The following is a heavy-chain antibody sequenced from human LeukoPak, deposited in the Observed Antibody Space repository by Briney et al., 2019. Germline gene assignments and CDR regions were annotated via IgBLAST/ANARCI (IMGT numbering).Heavy chain of an antibody. V-gene: IGHV1-2*02. Sequence: ASVKVSCKASGYTLSSYDINWVRQAPGQGLEWMGWINPNSGGTNYAQKFQGRVTMTRDTSISTAYMELSRLRSDDTAVYYCARVQAECSGGSCYYNYWGQGTLVTVSS. CDR3: ARVQAECSGGSCYYNY. CDR1: GYTLSSYD. J-gene: IGHJ4*02. D-gene: IGHD2-15*01. CDR2: INPNSGGT.